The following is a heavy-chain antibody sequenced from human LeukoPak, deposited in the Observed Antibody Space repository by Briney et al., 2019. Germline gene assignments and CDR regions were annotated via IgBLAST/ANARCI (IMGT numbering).Heavy chain of an antibody. V-gene: IGHV4-61*02. J-gene: IGHJ6*03. Sequence: PSETLSLTCTVSGASISSGNYYWSWIRQPAGKGLEWIGRIYTSGSTNYNPSLKSRVTISLDTSKNQSSLKLSSVTAADTAVYYCASPRIFYYYMDVWGKGTTVTVSS. CDR2: IYTSGST. CDR3: ASPRIFYYYMDV. CDR1: GASISSGNYY. D-gene: IGHD3-3*01.